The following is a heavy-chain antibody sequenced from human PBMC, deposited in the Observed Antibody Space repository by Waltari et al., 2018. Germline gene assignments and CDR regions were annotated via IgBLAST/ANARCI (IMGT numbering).Heavy chain of an antibody. J-gene: IGHJ3*02. CDR3: ARGGLYGQQLLESAFEI. V-gene: IGHV1-69*05. CDR1: GGSFSTYA. CDR2: IIPMFGTA. D-gene: IGHD6-13*01. Sequence: QVQLVQSGAELKKPGSSVQVSCQASGGSFSTYAITWVRQAPGQGLEWMGGIIPMFGTANYAQKIQDRVTIITDESMTTAYMELSSLTSEDTAVYYCARGGLYGQQLLESAFEIWGQGTKVTVSS.